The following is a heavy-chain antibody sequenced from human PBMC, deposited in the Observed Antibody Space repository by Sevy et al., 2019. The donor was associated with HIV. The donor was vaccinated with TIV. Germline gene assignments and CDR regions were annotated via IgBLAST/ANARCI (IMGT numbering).Heavy chain of an antibody. J-gene: IGHJ6*03. D-gene: IGHD1-20*01. V-gene: IGHV3-23*01. Sequence: GGSLRLSCAASGFTFSSYAMSWVRQAPGKGLEWVSAISGSGGSTYYADSVKGRFTISRDNSKNRLYLQMNSLRAEDTAVYYCAKDGYKPSVGDENYYYYMDVWGKGTTVTVSS. CDR3: AKDGYKPSVGDENYYYYMDV. CDR1: GFTFSSYA. CDR2: ISGSGGST.